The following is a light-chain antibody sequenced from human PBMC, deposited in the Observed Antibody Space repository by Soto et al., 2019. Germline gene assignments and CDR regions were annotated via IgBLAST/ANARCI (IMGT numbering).Light chain of an antibody. CDR2: DAS. J-gene: IGKJ1*01. CDR3: QQYNGDSTWP. CDR1: QTISKW. Sequence: IQITPSHYTLSSSVGDRVTITCRASQTISKWLVWYQQKPGKAPKVLIFDASILASGVPSRFSGSGYGTEFTLTISSLQPDDFATYYCQQYNGDSTWPFGQGTKVDI. V-gene: IGKV1-5*01.